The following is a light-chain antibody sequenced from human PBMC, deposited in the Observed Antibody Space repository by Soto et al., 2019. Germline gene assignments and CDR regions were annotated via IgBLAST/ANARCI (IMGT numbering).Light chain of an antibody. CDR3: GTWDSSLDAYV. V-gene: IGLV1-51*01. CDR1: SSNIGNNY. CDR2: DNN. J-gene: IGLJ1*01. Sequence: QSVLTQPPSVSAAPGQKVTISCSGSSSNIGNNYVSWYQQLPGTAPKLLIYDNNKRPSGIPDRFSGSKSGTSATLGITELQTGDEADYYCGTWDSSLDAYVLGAGTKVTVL.